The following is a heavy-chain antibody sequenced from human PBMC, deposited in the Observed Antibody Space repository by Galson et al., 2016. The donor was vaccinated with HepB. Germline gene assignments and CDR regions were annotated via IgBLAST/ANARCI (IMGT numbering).Heavy chain of an antibody. D-gene: IGHD6-19*01. V-gene: IGHV3-53*01. Sequence: SLRLSCAGSGFSFSSYNINWVRQTPDGGLEWVASINNGGNPYYADSVQGRFIVSRDTSENAVHLQMNGLRAGDTALYFCAKDHPTSGWPAFESWGLGTLVTVSS. CDR2: INNGGNP. CDR1: GFSFSSYN. CDR3: AKDHPTSGWPAFES. J-gene: IGHJ4*02.